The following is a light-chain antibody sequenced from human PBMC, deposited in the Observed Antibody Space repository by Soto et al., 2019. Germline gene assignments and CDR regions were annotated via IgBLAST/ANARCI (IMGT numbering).Light chain of an antibody. CDR1: SSDVGAYNC. CDR3: SSYTRSGNYV. CDR2: DVS. V-gene: IGLV2-14*01. Sequence: QSALPQPASLSGSPGQSIAISCTGNSSDVGAYNCVSWYQQHPGKAPKLMIYDVSNRPSGVSNRFSGSKSGNTASLTISGLQAEDEADYYCSSYTRSGNYVFGNGTKVTV. J-gene: IGLJ1*01.